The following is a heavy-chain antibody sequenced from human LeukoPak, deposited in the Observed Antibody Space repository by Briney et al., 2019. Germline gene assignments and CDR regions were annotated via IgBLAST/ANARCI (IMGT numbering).Heavy chain of an antibody. CDR2: ISSSSSYI. CDR3: SRDLPSYDSSGYYLY. D-gene: IGHD3-22*01. J-gene: IGHJ4*02. Sequence: GGSLRLSCAASGFTFSSYSMNWVRQAPGKGLEWVSSISSSSSYIYYADSMQGRFTISRDNAKNSLYLQTNSRRAEDTAVYYCSRDLPSYDSSGYYLYWGQGTLVTVSS. CDR1: GFTFSSYS. V-gene: IGHV3-21*01.